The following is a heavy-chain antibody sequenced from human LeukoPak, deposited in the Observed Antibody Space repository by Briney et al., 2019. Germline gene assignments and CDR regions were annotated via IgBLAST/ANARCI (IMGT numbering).Heavy chain of an antibody. Sequence: GGSLRLTCAASGFTFSNYAMHWVRQAPGKGLEWVALISYDGSNKYYADSVKGRFTISRDNSKNTLYLQMNSLRAEDTAVYYCATTWIQLWLTDYWGQGTLVTVSS. CDR1: GFTFSNYA. V-gene: IGHV3-30-3*01. CDR2: ISYDGSNK. CDR3: ATTWIQLWLTDY. J-gene: IGHJ4*02. D-gene: IGHD5-18*01.